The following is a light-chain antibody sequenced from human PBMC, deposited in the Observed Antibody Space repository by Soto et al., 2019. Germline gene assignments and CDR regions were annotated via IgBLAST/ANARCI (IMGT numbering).Light chain of an antibody. J-gene: IGKJ5*01. CDR3: QQSYSTPIT. V-gene: IGKV1-39*01. CDR1: QSISFY. Sequence: PLTQSPSSLSASVGDRVTITRRASQSISFYLNWYQQKPGNAPKVLIYAASNLQTGVPSRFSGSGSGTDFTLTINSLQPEDFATYSCQQSYSTPITFGQGTRLEIK. CDR2: AAS.